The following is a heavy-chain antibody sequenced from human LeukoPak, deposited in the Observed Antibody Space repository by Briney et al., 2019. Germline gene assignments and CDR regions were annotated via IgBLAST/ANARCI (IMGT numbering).Heavy chain of an antibody. V-gene: IGHV3-21*01. CDR3: ARVDSSGWYRNDY. CDR2: IISSTTYT. CDR1: GFSFSDYS. J-gene: IGHJ4*02. Sequence: KPGGSLRLSCAASGFSFSDYSMNWVRRAPGKGLEWVSSIISSTTYTYYADSVRGRFTISRDNAKSSLYLQMNSLRPEDTAVYYCARVDSSGWYRNDYWGQGTLVTVSS. D-gene: IGHD6-19*01.